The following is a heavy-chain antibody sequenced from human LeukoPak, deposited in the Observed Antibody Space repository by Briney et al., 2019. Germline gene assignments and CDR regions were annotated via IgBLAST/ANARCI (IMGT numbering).Heavy chain of an antibody. V-gene: IGHV3-74*01. J-gene: IGHJ4*02. D-gene: IGHD1-26*01. Sequence: GGSLRLSCAASGFTFSIYSMHWVRQAPGKGRVGVSRINSDGSSTTYADSVKGRFTIPRDNAKNTLYLPMKNLRAEDKAVYYCARDPSSSENLDYWGQGTLVTVSS. CDR1: GFTFSIYS. CDR2: INSDGSST. CDR3: ARDPSSSENLDY.